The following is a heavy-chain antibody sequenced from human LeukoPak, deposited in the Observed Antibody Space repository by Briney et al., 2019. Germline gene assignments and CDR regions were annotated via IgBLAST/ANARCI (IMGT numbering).Heavy chain of an antibody. CDR3: TSQATDYDYVWGSYDDY. D-gene: IGHD3-16*01. Sequence: GGSLRLSCAASGFPFSGSAMHWVRQASGKGLEWVGRIRSKANSYATAYAASVKGRFTISRDDSKNTAYLQMNSLKTEDTAVYCCTSQATDYDYVWGSYDDYWGQGTLVTVSS. J-gene: IGHJ4*02. CDR2: IRSKANSYAT. CDR1: GFPFSGSA. V-gene: IGHV3-73*01.